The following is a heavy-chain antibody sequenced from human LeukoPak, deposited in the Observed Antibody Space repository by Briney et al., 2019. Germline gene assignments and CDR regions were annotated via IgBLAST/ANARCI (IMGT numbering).Heavy chain of an antibody. CDR3: ARASGSYDY. CDR2: IWYDGSNK. CDR1: GFTFSSYG. V-gene: IGHV3-33*01. J-gene: IGHJ4*02. D-gene: IGHD1-26*01. Sequence: PGGSLRLSCAASGFTFSSYGLHWVRQAPGKGLEWVAVIWYDGSNKYHADSVKGRFTISRDNSKNTLYLQMKSLRAEDTAVYYCARASGSYDYWGQGTLVTVSS.